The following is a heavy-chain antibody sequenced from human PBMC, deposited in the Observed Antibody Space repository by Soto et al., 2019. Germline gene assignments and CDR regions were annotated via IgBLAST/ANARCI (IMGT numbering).Heavy chain of an antibody. CDR2: IYYSGST. V-gene: IGHV4-59*12. J-gene: IGHJ4*02. Sequence: SETLSLTCTVAGGSISSYYWSWIRQPPGKGLEWIGYIYYSGSTNYNPSLKSRVSISVDTSKNQFSLKLTSVTAADTSVYYCARDKITGLFDYWGQGTLVTVSS. CDR1: GGSISSYY. CDR3: ARDKITGLFDY. D-gene: IGHD2-8*02.